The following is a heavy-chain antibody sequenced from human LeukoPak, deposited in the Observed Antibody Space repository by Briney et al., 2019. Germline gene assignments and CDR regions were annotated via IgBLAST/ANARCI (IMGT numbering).Heavy chain of an antibody. D-gene: IGHD3-22*01. CDR3: ARETYYYDSSGYYVFDY. Sequence: PGGSLRLSCAASGFTFSRYWMSWVRQAPGKGLEWVANIKEDGSEKYYVDSVKGRFTISRDNAKNSLYLQMNSLRAEDTAVYYCARETYYYDSSGYYVFDYWGQGTLVTVSS. J-gene: IGHJ4*02. V-gene: IGHV3-7*01. CDR1: GFTFSRYW. CDR2: IKEDGSEK.